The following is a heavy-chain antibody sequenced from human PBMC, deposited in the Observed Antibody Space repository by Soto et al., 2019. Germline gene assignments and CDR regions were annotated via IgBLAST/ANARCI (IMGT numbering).Heavy chain of an antibody. CDR3: ARVESCGGDCYYFQH. CDR2: INPYGCSK. D-gene: IGHD2-21*02. CDR1: GYSFSSYE. V-gene: IGHV1-46*01. J-gene: IGHJ1*01. Sequence: ASVKVSFTAPGYSFSSYETLWVIQCPGQGFEYMGIINPYGCSKGYAKKFQGRVTMTRDTSTSTVYMELSSLRSNATAVYYCARVESCGGDCYYFQHWGQGTLVTDSS.